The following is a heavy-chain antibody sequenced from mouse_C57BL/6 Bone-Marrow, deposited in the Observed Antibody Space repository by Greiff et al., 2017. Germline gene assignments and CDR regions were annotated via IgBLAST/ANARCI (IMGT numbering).Heavy chain of an antibody. D-gene: IGHD1-1*01. CDR3: ARVGTTVAYAMDY. CDR2: IYPGDGDT. Sequence: QVQLQQSGPELVKPGASVTISCKASGYAFSSSWMNWVKQRPGKGLEWIGRIYPGDGDTNYNGKFKGKATLTADKSSSTAYMQLSSLTSEDSAVYFCARVGTTVAYAMDYWGQGTSVTVSS. CDR1: GYAFSSSW. V-gene: IGHV1-82*01. J-gene: IGHJ4*01.